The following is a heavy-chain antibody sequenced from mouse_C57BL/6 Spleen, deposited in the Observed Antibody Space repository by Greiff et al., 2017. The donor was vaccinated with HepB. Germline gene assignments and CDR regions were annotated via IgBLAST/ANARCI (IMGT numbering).Heavy chain of an antibody. J-gene: IGHJ4*01. D-gene: IGHD2-4*01. Sequence: QVQLQQSGAELVRPGSSVKLSCKASGYTFTSYWMDWVKQRPGQGLEWIGNIYPSDSETHYNQKFKDKATLTVDKSSSTAYMQLSSLTSEDSAVYYCARGVWYDYSYAMDYWGQGTSVTVSS. V-gene: IGHV1-61*01. CDR2: IYPSDSET. CDR3: ARGVWYDYSYAMDY. CDR1: GYTFTSYW.